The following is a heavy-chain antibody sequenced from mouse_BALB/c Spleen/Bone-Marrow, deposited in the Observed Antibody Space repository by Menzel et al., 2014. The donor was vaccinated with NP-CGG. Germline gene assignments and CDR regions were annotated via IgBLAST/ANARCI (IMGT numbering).Heavy chain of an antibody. J-gene: IGHJ2*01. CDR1: GYAFTNYL. CDR2: INPGSGGT. CDR3: ARGGHGSY. V-gene: IGHV1-54*03. Sequence: QVQLQQSGAELVRPGTSVKVSCKASGYAFTNYLIEWVKQRPGQGLEWIGVINPGSGGTNYNEKFKGKATLTADNSSNTAYMHFSSLTSDDSAVYFCARGGHGSYWGQGTTLTVSS. D-gene: IGHD2-2*01.